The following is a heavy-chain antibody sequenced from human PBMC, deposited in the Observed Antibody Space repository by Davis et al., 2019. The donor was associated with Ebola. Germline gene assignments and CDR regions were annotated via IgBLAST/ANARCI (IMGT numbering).Heavy chain of an antibody. J-gene: IGHJ4*02. Sequence: GESLKISCEASGFTFSTFDMNWVRQAPGKGLEWVSSISSASYYIYYADSLKGRFSISRDNAKNSLYLQLDSLRDEDTAVYYCARWGLRGNYDSWSGSDYYFDYWGQGTLVIVSS. CDR3: ARWGLRGNYDSWSGSDYYFDY. D-gene: IGHD3-3*01. V-gene: IGHV3-21*01. CDR2: ISSASYYI. CDR1: GFTFSTFD.